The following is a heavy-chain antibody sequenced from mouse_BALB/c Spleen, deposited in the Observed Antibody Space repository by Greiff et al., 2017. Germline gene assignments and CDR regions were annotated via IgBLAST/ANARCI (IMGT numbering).Heavy chain of an antibody. CDR2: ISSGGSYT. D-gene: IGHD2-1*01. J-gene: IGHJ1*01. Sequence: EVMLVESGGGLVKPGGSLKLSCAASGFTFSSYAMSWVRQTPEKRLEWVATISSGGSYTYYPDSVKGRFTISRDNAKNTLYLQMSSLRSEDTAMYYCARHDGNPGGRYFDVWGAGTTVTVSS. V-gene: IGHV5-9-3*01. CDR1: GFTFSSYA. CDR3: ARHDGNPGGRYFDV.